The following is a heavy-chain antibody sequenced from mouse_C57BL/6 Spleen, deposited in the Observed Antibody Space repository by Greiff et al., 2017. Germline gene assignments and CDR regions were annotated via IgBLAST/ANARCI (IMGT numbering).Heavy chain of an antibody. CDR3: ASEAQATTSFDY. CDR2: ISYDGSN. D-gene: IGHD3-2*02. J-gene: IGHJ2*01. CDR1: GYSITSGYY. V-gene: IGHV3-6*01. Sequence: EVKLQQSGPGLVKPSQSLSLTCSVTGYSITSGYYWNWIRQFPGNELEWMGYISYDGSNNYNPSLKNRISITRDTSKNQFFLKLNSVTTEDTATYYCASEAQATTSFDYWGQGTTLTVSS.